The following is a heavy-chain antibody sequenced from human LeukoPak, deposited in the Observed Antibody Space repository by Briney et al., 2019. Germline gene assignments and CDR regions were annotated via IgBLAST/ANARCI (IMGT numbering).Heavy chain of an antibody. CDR3: ASGKGYSYGYNYYYYMDV. J-gene: IGHJ6*03. D-gene: IGHD5-18*01. V-gene: IGHV4-34*01. CDR2: INHSGST. CDR1: GGSFSGYY. Sequence: SETLSLTCAVCGGSFSGYYWSWIRQPPGKGLEWIGEINHSGSTNYNPSLKSRVTISVDTSKNQFSLKLSSVTAADTAVYYCASGKGYSYGYNYYYYMDVWGKGTTVTVSS.